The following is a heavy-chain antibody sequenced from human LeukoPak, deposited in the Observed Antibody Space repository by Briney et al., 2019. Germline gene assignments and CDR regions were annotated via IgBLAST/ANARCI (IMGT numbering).Heavy chain of an antibody. Sequence: GGSLRLSCAASGFTFSSYWMTWVRQAPGKGLEWVSTIIGNARSTYYADSVQARFIISRDNSKNTLFLQMTSLRAEDTAVYYCAKDPRWLPYGMDVWGQGTTVTVS. CDR1: GFTFSSYW. CDR2: IIGNARST. CDR3: AKDPRWLPYGMDV. V-gene: IGHV3-23*01. J-gene: IGHJ6*02. D-gene: IGHD5-12*01.